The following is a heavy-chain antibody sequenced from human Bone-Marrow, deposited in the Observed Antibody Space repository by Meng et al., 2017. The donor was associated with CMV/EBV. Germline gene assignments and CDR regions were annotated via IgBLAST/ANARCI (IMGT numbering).Heavy chain of an antibody. J-gene: IGHJ6*02. V-gene: IGHV1-18*01. CDR3: ARGTTGYSSSWLYYYGMDV. Sequence: ASVKVSCKASGYTFTSYGISWVRQAPGQGLEWMGWISAYNGNTNYAQKLQGRVTMTTDTSTSTAYMELRSLRSDDTTVYYCARGTTGYSSSWLYYYGMDVWGQGTTVTVSS. CDR2: ISAYNGNT. D-gene: IGHD6-13*01. CDR1: GYTFTSYG.